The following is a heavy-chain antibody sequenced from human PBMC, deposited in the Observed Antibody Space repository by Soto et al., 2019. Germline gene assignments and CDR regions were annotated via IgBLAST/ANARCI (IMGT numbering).Heavy chain of an antibody. V-gene: IGHV1-18*01. CDR3: ARVVAAAPVYYGMDV. CDR1: GFTFTIYG. J-gene: IGHJ6*02. CDR2: INPYNANT. Sequence: QVQLVQSGAEVKKPGASVKVSCKASGFTFTIYGIAWVRQAPRQGLEWMGWINPYNANTNYAQKFQGRVTMTTDTSTTSGYMELRSRGSDDTAVYYCARVVAAAPVYYGMDVWGQGTTVTVSS. D-gene: IGHD2-15*01.